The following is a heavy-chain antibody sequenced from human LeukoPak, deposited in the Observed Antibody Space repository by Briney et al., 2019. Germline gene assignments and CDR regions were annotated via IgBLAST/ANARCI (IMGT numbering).Heavy chain of an antibody. Sequence: SETLSLTCTVSGGSISSSSYYWGWIRHPPGMELESIGSIYYSGSTYYNPSLKSRVTISLDTSKNQFSLNLSSVTAADTAVYYCARLYYDSSGYYQICYFDYWGQGTLVTVSS. V-gene: IGHV4-39*01. CDR3: ARLYYDSSGYYQICYFDY. J-gene: IGHJ4*02. CDR2: IYYSGST. CDR1: GGSISSSSYY. D-gene: IGHD3-22*01.